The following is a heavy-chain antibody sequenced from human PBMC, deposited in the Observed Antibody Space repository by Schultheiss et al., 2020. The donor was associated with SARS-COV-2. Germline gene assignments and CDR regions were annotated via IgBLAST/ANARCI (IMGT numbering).Heavy chain of an antibody. CDR1: GYSFTSYW. CDR2: IYPGDSDT. D-gene: IGHD6-13*01. J-gene: IGHJ6*03. V-gene: IGHV5-51*01. Sequence: GGSLRLSCKGSGYSFTSYWIGWVRQMPGKGLEWMGIIYPGDSDTRYSPSFQGQVTISADKSISTAYLQWSSLKASDTAMYYCARQAAAGTRYYYYYYMDVWGKGTTVTVSS. CDR3: ARQAAAGTRYYYYYYMDV.